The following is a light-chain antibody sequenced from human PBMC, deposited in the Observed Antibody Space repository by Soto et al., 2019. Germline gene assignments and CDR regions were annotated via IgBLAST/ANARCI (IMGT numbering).Light chain of an antibody. V-gene: IGKV1-27*01. J-gene: IGKJ4*01. CDR2: VAS. CDR1: QGISYY. CDR3: QEYKRAPGLT. Sequence: DIQMTQSPSSLSASVGDRVTITCRASQGISYYLAWYQQRPGKVPKLLIYVASTLQSGVPSRFSGSGSGTDFTLTISSLQPEDVATYYCQEYKRAPGLTFGGGTKVEIK.